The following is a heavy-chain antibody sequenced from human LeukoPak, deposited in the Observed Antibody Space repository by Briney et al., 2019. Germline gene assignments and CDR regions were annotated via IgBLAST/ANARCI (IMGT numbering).Heavy chain of an antibody. D-gene: IGHD3-10*01. J-gene: IGHJ4*02. Sequence: PGGSLRLSCAASGFTFEDYGMSWVRQAPGKGLEWVSVIYSGGSTYYADSVKGRFTISRDNSKNTLYLQMNSLRAEDTAVYYCARDLGFNYYGSGSPLDYWGQGTLVTVSS. V-gene: IGHV3-53*01. CDR2: IYSGGST. CDR3: ARDLGFNYYGSGSPLDY. CDR1: GFTFEDYG.